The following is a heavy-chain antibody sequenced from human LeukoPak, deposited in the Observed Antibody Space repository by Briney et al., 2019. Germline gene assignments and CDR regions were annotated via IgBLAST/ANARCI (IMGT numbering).Heavy chain of an antibody. D-gene: IGHD6-19*01. CDR3: AREYSSGGPLDY. Sequence: ASVKVSCKASGYTFTSYGISWVRQAPGQGLEWMGWISAYNGNTNYAQKLQGRVTMTTDTSTSTAYMELRSLRSDDTPVYYCAREYSSGGPLDYWGQGTLVSLSS. CDR2: ISAYNGNT. V-gene: IGHV1-18*01. CDR1: GYTFTSYG. J-gene: IGHJ4*02.